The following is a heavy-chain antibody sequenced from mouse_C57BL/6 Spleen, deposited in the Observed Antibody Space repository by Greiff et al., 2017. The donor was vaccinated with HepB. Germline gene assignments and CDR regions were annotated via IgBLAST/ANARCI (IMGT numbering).Heavy chain of an antibody. CDR3: ARKEDLSMVTNFDY. J-gene: IGHJ2*01. D-gene: IGHD2-2*01. CDR2: IDPSDSYT. CDR1: GYTFTSYW. V-gene: IGHV1-50*01. Sequence: QVQLQQPGAELVKPGASVKLSCKASGYTFTSYWMQWVKQRPGQGLEWIGEIDPSDSYTNYNQKFKGKATLTVDTSSSTAYMQLSSLTSEDSAVYYCARKEDLSMVTNFDYWGQGTTLTVSS.